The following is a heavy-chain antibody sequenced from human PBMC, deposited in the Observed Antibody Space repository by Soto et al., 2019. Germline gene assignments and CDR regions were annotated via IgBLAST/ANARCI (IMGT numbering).Heavy chain of an antibody. V-gene: IGHV4-39*01. CDR2: IYYSGST. CDR1: GGSISSSSYY. Sequence: PSETLSLTCTVSGGSISSSSYYWGWIRQPPGKGLEWIGSIYYSGSTYYNPSLKSRVTISVDTSKNQFSLKLSSVTAADTAVYYCARLEKGVWWLRSNFDYWGQGTLVTVSS. CDR3: ARLEKGVWWLRSNFDY. J-gene: IGHJ4*02. D-gene: IGHD5-12*01.